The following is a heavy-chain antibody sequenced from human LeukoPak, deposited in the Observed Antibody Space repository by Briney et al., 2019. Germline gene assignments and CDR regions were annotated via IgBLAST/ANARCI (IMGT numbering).Heavy chain of an antibody. V-gene: IGHV4-30-4*08. D-gene: IGHD5-18*01. CDR1: GGSISSGDYY. Sequence: SETLSLTCTVSGGSISSGDYYWSWIRQPPGKGLEWIGYIYYSGSTYYNPSLKSRVTISVDTSKNQFSLKLSSVTAADTAVYYCARESEYGYGQTPRFDYWGQGTLVTVSS. CDR3: ARESEYGYGQTPRFDY. CDR2: IYYSGST. J-gene: IGHJ4*02.